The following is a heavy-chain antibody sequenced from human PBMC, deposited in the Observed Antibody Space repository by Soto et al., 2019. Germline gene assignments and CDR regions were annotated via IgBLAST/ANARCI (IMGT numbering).Heavy chain of an antibody. V-gene: IGHV3-66*01. CDR1: GFTVSSNY. CDR2: IYSGGST. J-gene: IGHJ5*02. Sequence: VGSLRLSCAASGFTVSSNYMSWVRQAPGKGLEWVSVIYSGGSTYYADSVKGRFTISRDNSKNTLYLQMNSLRAEDTAVYYCARERSAVRGARASNWFDPWGQGTLVTVSS. D-gene: IGHD3-10*01. CDR3: ARERSAVRGARASNWFDP.